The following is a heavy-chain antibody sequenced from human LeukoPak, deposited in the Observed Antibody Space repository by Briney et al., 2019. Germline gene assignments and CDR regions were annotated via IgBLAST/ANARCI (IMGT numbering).Heavy chain of an antibody. CDR1: GYTFTSYD. CDR3: ARDRGDIVLMVYALGY. Sequence: ASVKVSCKASGYTFTSYDFNWLRQATGQGPEWMGWMNPNSGATGYAQKFQGRVTMTRDTSISTAYMELSRLRSDDTAVYYCARDRGDIVLMVYALGYWGQGTLVTVSS. V-gene: IGHV1-8*01. CDR2: MNPNSGAT. D-gene: IGHD2-8*01. J-gene: IGHJ4*02.